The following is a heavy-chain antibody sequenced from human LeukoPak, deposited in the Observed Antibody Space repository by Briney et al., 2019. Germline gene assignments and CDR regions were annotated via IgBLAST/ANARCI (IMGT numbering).Heavy chain of an antibody. Sequence: ASVKVSCKASGYTFTSYDINWVRQAPGQGLEWMGWMNPNSGNTGYAQKLQGRVTMTRNTSISTAYMELSSLRSEDPAVYYCARVGIWGGYNWFDRWGQGTLVTVSS. CDR1: GYTFTSYD. CDR2: MNPNSGNT. J-gene: IGHJ5*02. CDR3: ARVGIWGGYNWFDR. V-gene: IGHV1-8*01. D-gene: IGHD3-16*01.